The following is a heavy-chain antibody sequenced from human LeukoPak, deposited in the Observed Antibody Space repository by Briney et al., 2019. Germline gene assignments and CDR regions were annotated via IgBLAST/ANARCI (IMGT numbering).Heavy chain of an antibody. D-gene: IGHD2-2*01. CDR1: GYTFTSYG. CDR2: ISAYNGNT. J-gene: IGHJ3*02. CDR3: ARFRVGSVVPAAIDAFDI. Sequence: ASVKVSCKASGYTFTSYGISWVRQAPGQGLEWMGWISAYNGNTNYAQKFQGRVTITADESTSTAYMELSSLRSEDTAVYYCARFRVGSVVPAAIDAFDIWGQGTMVTVSS. V-gene: IGHV1-18*01.